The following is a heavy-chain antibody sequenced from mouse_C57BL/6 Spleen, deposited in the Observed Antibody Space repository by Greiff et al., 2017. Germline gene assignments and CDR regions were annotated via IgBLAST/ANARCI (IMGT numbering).Heavy chain of an antibody. V-gene: IGHV1-81*01. CDR3: AHLTTVVAKDYFDY. CDR2: IYPRSGNT. CDR1: GYTFTSYG. J-gene: IGHJ2*01. D-gene: IGHD1-1*01. Sequence: VKLQQSGAELARPGASVKLSCKASGYTFTSYGISWVKQRTGQGLEWIGEIYPRSGNTYYNEKFKGKATLTADKSSSTAYMELRSLTSEDSAVYFCAHLTTVVAKDYFDYWGQGTTLTVSS.